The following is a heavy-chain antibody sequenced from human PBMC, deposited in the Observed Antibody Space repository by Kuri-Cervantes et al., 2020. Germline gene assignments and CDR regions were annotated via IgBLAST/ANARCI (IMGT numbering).Heavy chain of an antibody. CDR3: ARRYCSSTSCYHNWFDP. CDR2: INPSGGGT. V-gene: IGHV1-46*01. Sequence: ASVKVSCKASGYTFTSYYMHWVRQAPGQGLEWMGIINPSGGGTSYAQRFQGRVTITADESTSTAYMELSSLRSEDTAVYYCARRYCSSTSCYHNWFDPWGQGTLVTVSS. J-gene: IGHJ5*02. D-gene: IGHD2-2*01. CDR1: GYTFTSYY.